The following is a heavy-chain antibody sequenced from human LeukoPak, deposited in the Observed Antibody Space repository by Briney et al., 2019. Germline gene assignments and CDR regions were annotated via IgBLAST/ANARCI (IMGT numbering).Heavy chain of an antibody. V-gene: IGHV3-33*01. CDR1: GFTFSSYG. D-gene: IGHD2-2*01. Sequence: GRSLRLSCAASGFTFSSYGMHWVRQAPGKGLEWVAVIWYDGSNKYYADSVKGRFTISRDNSKNTLYLQMNSLRAEDTAVYYCARSRKLGYCSSTNCHYYFDYWGQGTLVTVSS. CDR2: IWYDGSNK. J-gene: IGHJ4*02. CDR3: ARSRKLGYCSSTNCHYYFDY.